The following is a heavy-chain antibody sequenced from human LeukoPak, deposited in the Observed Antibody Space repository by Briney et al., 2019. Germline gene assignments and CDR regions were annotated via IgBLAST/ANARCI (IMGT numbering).Heavy chain of an antibody. Sequence: GGSLRLSCTASGFTFGDYAMSWLRQAPGKGLEWVGFIRSKAYGGTTEYAASVKGRFTISRDDSKSIAYLQINSLQTEDTVVYYCKTVTAPYAFDIWGQGTMVTVSS. V-gene: IGHV3-49*03. CDR2: IRSKAYGGTT. CDR1: GFTFGDYA. J-gene: IGHJ3*02. CDR3: KTVTAPYAFDI. D-gene: IGHD4-17*01.